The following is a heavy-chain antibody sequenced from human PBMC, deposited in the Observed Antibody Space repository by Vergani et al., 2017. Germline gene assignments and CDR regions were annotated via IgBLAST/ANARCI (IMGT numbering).Heavy chain of an antibody. J-gene: IGHJ4*02. CDR3: ASLLTVDDLLWFGEEGAY. Sequence: QVQLVESGGGVVQPGRSLRLSCAASGFSFSSFGFHWVRQAPGKGLEWVAFIHYDGSHEYYIDSVKGRFTISRDNSKNSLYLQMNSLRAEDTAVYYCASLLTVDDLLWFGEEGAYWGQGTLVTVSS. CDR2: IHYDGSHE. CDR1: GFSFSSFG. D-gene: IGHD3-10*01. V-gene: IGHV3-33*01.